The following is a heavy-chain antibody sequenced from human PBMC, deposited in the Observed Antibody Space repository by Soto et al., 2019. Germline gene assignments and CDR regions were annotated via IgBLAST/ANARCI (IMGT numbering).Heavy chain of an antibody. CDR2: INAGNGNT. D-gene: IGHD2-2*02. V-gene: IGHV1-3*01. CDR1: GYTFTSYA. Sequence: ASVKVSCKASGYTFTSYAMHWVRQAPGQRLEWMGWINAGNGNTKYSQKFQGRVTITRDTSASTAYMELSSLRSEDTAVYYCASPSHCSSTRCYRLDYWGQGTLVTVYS. J-gene: IGHJ4*02. CDR3: ASPSHCSSTRCYRLDY.